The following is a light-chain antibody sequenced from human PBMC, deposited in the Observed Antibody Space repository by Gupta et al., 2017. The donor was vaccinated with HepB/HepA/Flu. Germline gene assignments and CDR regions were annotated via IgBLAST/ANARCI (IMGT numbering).Light chain of an antibody. V-gene: IGLV7-46*01. CDR1: TGAVTSGHY. CDR2: DTS. J-gene: IGLJ1*01. CDR3: LLSYTDARV. Sequence: QAVVTQEPSLTVSPGGTVTITCDSSTGAVTSGHYPYWFQQKPGQAPRTLIYDTSNKHSGTPARFSGSLLGGKPALTLSGAQPEDEAEYYCLLSYTDARVFGSGTKVTVL.